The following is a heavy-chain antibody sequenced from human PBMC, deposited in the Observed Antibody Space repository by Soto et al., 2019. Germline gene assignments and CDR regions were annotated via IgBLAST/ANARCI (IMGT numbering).Heavy chain of an antibody. CDR2: ISHDGSNK. D-gene: IGHD1-1*01. CDR1: GFTFSSYG. CDR3: TKVPSINEDYYGMDA. J-gene: IGHJ6*02. V-gene: IGHV3-30*18. Sequence: VGALRLSCAASGFTFSSYGLHWVRQAPGKGLEWVAVISHDGSNKFYADSLKGRFTISRDNSKNTLYLQMSSLRTEDTAVYYCTKVPSINEDYYGMDAWGQGTTVTVSS.